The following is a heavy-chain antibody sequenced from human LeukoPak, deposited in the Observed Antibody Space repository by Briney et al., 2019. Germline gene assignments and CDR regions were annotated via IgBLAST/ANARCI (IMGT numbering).Heavy chain of an antibody. CDR2: INPNTGST. Sequence: ASVKVSCKASGYSFTNYYMHWVRQAPGQGLEWMGIINPNTGSTIYAQKFQGRVTMTRDTSTSTLDMELSSLRSEDTAVYYCARGKGGNNGLQNNWGQGTPVPASS. CDR3: ARGKGGNNGLQNN. J-gene: IGHJ4*02. D-gene: IGHD1/OR15-1a*01. V-gene: IGHV1-46*01. CDR1: GYSFTNYY.